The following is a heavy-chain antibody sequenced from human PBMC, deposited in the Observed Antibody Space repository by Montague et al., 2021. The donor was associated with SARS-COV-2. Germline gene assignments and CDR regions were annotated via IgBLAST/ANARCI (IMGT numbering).Heavy chain of an antibody. CDR2: IYYSGST. D-gene: IGHD6-19*01. CDR1: GGSISSYY. Sequence: SETLSLTCTVSGGSISSYYWSWIRQPPGKGLEWIGYIYYSGSTNYNPSXESRVTILVDTSKNQFSLKLSSVTAADTAVYYCARGSGWMGNAFDIWGQGTIVTVSS. CDR3: ARGSGWMGNAFDI. J-gene: IGHJ3*02. V-gene: IGHV4-59*01.